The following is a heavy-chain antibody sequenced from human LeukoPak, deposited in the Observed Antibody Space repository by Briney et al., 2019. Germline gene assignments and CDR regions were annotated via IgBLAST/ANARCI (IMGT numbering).Heavy chain of an antibody. CDR1: GYTFTSHA. D-gene: IGHD3-9*01. J-gene: IGHJ6*02. CDR2: INGANGNT. V-gene: IGHV1-3*01. Sequence: ASVKVSCKASGYTFTSHALHWVRQAPGEGLEWMAWINGANGNTKYSQRFQGRVTITRDTSASTAYMELSSLRSEDTAVYYCARELYDILTAVYYYYGMDVWGQGTTVTVSS. CDR3: ARELYDILTAVYYYYGMDV.